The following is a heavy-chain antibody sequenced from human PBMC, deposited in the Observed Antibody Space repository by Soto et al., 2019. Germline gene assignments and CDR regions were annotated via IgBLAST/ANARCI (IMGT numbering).Heavy chain of an antibody. CDR2: IWYDGSNK. CDR3: ATEIYDILTGPPYYYGMDV. CDR1: GFTFSSYG. Sequence: GGSLRLSCAASGFTFSSYGMHWVRQAPGKGLEWVAVIWYDGSNKYYADSVKGRFTISRDNSKNTLYLQMNSLRAEDTAVYYCATEIYDILTGPPYYYGMDVWGQGTTVTVSS. V-gene: IGHV3-33*01. J-gene: IGHJ6*02. D-gene: IGHD3-9*01.